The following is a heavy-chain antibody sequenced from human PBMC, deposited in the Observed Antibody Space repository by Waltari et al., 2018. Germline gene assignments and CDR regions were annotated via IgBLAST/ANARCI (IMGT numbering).Heavy chain of an antibody. Sequence: EVQLVESGGVVVQPGGSLRLSCAASGFTFDDYTMHWVRQAPGKGLEWVSLISWDGGSTYYADSVKGRFTISRDNSKNSLYLQMNSLRTEDTALYYCAKDSGCGGDCYRGGFDYWGQGTLVTVSS. V-gene: IGHV3-43*01. CDR3: AKDSGCGGDCYRGGFDY. CDR2: ISWDGGST. J-gene: IGHJ4*02. D-gene: IGHD2-21*01. CDR1: GFTFDDYT.